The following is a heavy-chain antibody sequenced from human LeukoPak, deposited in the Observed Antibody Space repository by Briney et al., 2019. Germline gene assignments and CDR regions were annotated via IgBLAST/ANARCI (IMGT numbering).Heavy chain of an antibody. Sequence: SETLSLTCTVSGGSISNYYWSWLRQSPGTGLEWIAYIYNTESRSTNFNPSLKGRVTMSVDMSKNQFSLRLSSVTAADTALYYCARHKIAMAPFDTWGQGTLVTVSS. D-gene: IGHD6-19*01. CDR2: IYNTESRST. J-gene: IGHJ4*02. CDR3: ARHKIAMAPFDT. V-gene: IGHV4-59*08. CDR1: GGSISNYY.